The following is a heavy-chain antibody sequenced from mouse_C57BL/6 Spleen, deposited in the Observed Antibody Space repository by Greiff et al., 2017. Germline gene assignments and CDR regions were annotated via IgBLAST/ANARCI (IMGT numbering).Heavy chain of an antibody. V-gene: IGHV1-64*01. D-gene: IGHD2-3*01. CDR1: GYTFTSYW. CDR2: IHPNSGST. Sequence: VQLQQPGAELVKPGASVKLSCKASGYTFTSYWMHWVKQRPGQGLEWIGMIHPNSGSTNYNEKFKSKATLTVDKSSSTAYMQLRSLTSEDSAVFYCARLDGYPTGGYWGQGTTLTVSS. CDR3: ARLDGYPTGGY. J-gene: IGHJ2*01.